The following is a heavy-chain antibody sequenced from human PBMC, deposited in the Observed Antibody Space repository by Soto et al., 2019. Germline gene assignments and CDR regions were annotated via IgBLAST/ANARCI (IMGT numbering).Heavy chain of an antibody. D-gene: IGHD3-22*01. Sequence: GSLRLSCAASAFPFTDYPMSWVRQAPGKGLEWVSGIGGSGRTTYYADSVKGRFTISRDNSNNTLFLQMNSLRAEDTAVYYCAKSRYSDSSGDFYDYWGQGTRVTVSA. V-gene: IGHV3-23*01. CDR1: AFPFTDYP. CDR3: AKSRYSDSSGDFYDY. CDR2: IGGSGRTT. J-gene: IGHJ4*02.